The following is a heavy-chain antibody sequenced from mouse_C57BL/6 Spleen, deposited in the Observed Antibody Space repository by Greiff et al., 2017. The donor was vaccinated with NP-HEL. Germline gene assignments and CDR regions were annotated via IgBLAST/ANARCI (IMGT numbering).Heavy chain of an antibody. CDR2: IYPRSGNT. CDR1: GYTFTSYG. V-gene: IGHV1-81*01. D-gene: IGHD2-3*01. Sequence: VQLQESGAELARPGASVKLSCKASGYTFTSYGISWVKQRTGQGLEWIGEIYPRSGNTYYNEKFKGKATLTADKSSSTAYMELRSLTSEDSAVYFCARGPDGYYDHYYAMDYWGQGTSVTVSS. J-gene: IGHJ4*01. CDR3: ARGPDGYYDHYYAMDY.